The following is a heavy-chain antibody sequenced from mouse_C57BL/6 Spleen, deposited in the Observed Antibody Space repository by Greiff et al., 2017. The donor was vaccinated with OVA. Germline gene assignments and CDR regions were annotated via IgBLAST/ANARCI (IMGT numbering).Heavy chain of an antibody. CDR3: ARRDYGSRFAY. V-gene: IGHV1-18*01. CDR2: INPNNGGT. Sequence: EVKLQESGPELVKPGASVKIPCKASGYTFTDYNMDWVKQSHGKSLEWIGDINPNNGGTIYNQKFKGKATLTVDKSSSTAYMELRSLTSEDTAVYYCARRDYGSRFAYWGQGTLVTVSA. CDR1: GYTFTDYN. D-gene: IGHD1-1*01. J-gene: IGHJ3*01.